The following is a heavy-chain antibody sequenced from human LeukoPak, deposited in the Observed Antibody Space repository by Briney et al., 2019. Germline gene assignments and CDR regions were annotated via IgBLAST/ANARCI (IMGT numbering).Heavy chain of an antibody. CDR1: GFTFSSYK. Sequence: GGSLRLSCAASGFTFSSYKMNWVRQAPGKGLEWVSSITGGSSYIYYADSVKGRFTISRDSGKNSLYLQMNSLRDDDTAVYYCARDLTTSSTAYLHHWGQGTLVTVS. D-gene: IGHD6-6*01. CDR2: ITGGSSYI. J-gene: IGHJ1*01. V-gene: IGHV3-21*01. CDR3: ARDLTTSSTAYLHH.